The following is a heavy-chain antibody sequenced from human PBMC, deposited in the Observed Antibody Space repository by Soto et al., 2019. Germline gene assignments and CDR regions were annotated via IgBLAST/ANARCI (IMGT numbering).Heavy chain of an antibody. CDR3: ARDWDTAMKNYYYYYGMDV. D-gene: IGHD5-18*01. Sequence: PGESLKISCAASGFTFSSYWMSWVRQAPGKGLEWVANIKQDGSEKYYVDSVKGRFTISRDNAKNSLYLQMNSLRAEDTAVYYCARDWDTAMKNYYYYYGMDVWGQGTTVTVSS. CDR1: GFTFSSYW. V-gene: IGHV3-7*03. J-gene: IGHJ6*02. CDR2: IKQDGSEK.